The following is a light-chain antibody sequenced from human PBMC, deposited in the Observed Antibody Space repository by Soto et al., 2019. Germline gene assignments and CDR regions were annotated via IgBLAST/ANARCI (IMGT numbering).Light chain of an antibody. CDR2: DVS. CDR1: SSDVGLYNY. Sequence: QSVLTQPASASGSPGQSITISCTGSSSDVGLYNYVSWYQQHPGKAPKLMIYDVSDRPSGVSNRFSGSKSGNTASLIVSGLQAEDEADYYCSSYTNSNTLIFGGGTKLTVL. V-gene: IGLV2-14*01. J-gene: IGLJ2*01. CDR3: SSYTNSNTLI.